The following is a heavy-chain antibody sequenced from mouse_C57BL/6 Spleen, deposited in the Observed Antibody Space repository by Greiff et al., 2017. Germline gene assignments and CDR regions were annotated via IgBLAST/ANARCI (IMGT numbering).Heavy chain of an antibody. Sequence: VQLQQPGAELVRPGTSVKLSCKASGYTFTSYWMHWVKQRPGQGLEWIGVIDPSDSYTNYNQKFKGKATLTVDTSSSTAYMQLSSLTSEDSAVYYCARETPHFDYWGQGTTLTVSS. V-gene: IGHV1-59*01. CDR3: ARETPHFDY. J-gene: IGHJ2*01. CDR2: IDPSDSYT. CDR1: GYTFTSYW.